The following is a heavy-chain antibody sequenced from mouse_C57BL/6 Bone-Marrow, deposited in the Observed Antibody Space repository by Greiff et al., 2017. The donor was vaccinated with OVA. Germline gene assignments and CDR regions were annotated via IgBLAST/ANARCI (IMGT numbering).Heavy chain of an antibody. CDR3: AREGSSYAMDY. J-gene: IGHJ4*01. D-gene: IGHD1-1*01. CDR2: IYPGDGDT. Sequence: QVQLQQSGAELVKPGASVKISCKASGYAFSSYWMNWVKQRPGKGLEWIGQIYPGDGDTNYNGKFKGKATLTADKSSSTAYMQLSSLTSEDSAVYFCAREGSSYAMDYWGQGTSGTVSS. V-gene: IGHV1-80*01. CDR1: GYAFSSYW.